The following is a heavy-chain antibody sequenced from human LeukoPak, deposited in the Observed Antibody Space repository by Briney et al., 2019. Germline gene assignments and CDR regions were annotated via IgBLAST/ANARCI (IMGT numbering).Heavy chain of an antibody. CDR3: ANGPRSSGYYKDDAFDI. V-gene: IGHV3-23*01. D-gene: IGHD3-22*01. J-gene: IGHJ3*02. CDR2: ISGSGGST. CDR1: GFTFSSYA. Sequence: GGSLRLSCAASGFTFSSYAMSWVRQAPGKGLEWVSAISGSGGSTYYADSVKGRFTISRDNSKNTLYLQMNSLRAEDTAVYYCANGPRSSGYYKDDAFDIWGQGTMVTVSS.